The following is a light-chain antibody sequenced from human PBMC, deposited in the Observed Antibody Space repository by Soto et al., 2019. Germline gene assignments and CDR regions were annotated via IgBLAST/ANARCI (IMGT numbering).Light chain of an antibody. V-gene: IGLV1-40*01. Sequence: QSVLTQPPSVSGAPGQSVTSSCTGSSANIGAAYNVDWYQQLPGTAPKLLIYGNNNRPPGVPARFSGSKSGTSASLAIAGLQAEDEGDYYCQSYDSSLSGYVFGTGTKVTVL. CDR2: GNN. J-gene: IGLJ1*01. CDR3: QSYDSSLSGYV. CDR1: SANIGAAYN.